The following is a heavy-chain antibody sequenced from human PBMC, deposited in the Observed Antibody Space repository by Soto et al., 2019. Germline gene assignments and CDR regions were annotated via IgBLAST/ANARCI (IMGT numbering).Heavy chain of an antibody. J-gene: IGHJ4*02. CDR1: GGSISTYY. CDR2: IYYGGSA. Sequence: TLSLTCTVSGGSISTYYWSWIRQPPGKGLEWIGYIYYGGSADYNPSLKSRVTISVDTSKKQFSLKLSSVTAADTAVYYCARGGHCANGVCSALDYWGQGTLVTVSS. D-gene: IGHD2-8*01. CDR3: ARGGHCANGVCSALDY. V-gene: IGHV4-59*08.